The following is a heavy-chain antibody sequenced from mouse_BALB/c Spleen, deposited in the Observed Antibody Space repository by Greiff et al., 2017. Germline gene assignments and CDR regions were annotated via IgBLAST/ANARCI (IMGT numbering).Heavy chain of an antibody. CDR2: IYPGDGDT. CDR3: ARGGLYYDYFDY. Sequence: VQLQQSGPELVKPGASVKISCKASGYAFSSSWMNWVKQRPGQGLEWIGRIYPGDGDTNYNVKFKGKATLTADKSSSTAYMQLSSLTSVDSAVYFCARGGLYYDYFDYWGQGTTLTVSS. CDR1: GYAFSSSW. V-gene: IGHV1-82*01. J-gene: IGHJ2*01. D-gene: IGHD2-1*01.